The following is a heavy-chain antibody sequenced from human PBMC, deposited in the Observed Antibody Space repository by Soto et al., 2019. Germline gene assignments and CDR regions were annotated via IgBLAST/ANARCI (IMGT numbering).Heavy chain of an antibody. D-gene: IGHD6-25*01. V-gene: IGHV3-30-3*01. CDR3: ARGIDTSIGRDY. CDR1: GFTFSSYA. CDR2: ISYDGSNK. Sequence: GGSLRLSCAASGFTFSSYAMHWVRQAPGKGLEWVAVISYDGSNKYYADSVKGRFTISRDNSKNTLYLQMNSLRAEDTAVYYCARGIDTSIGRDYWRQGALV. J-gene: IGHJ4*02.